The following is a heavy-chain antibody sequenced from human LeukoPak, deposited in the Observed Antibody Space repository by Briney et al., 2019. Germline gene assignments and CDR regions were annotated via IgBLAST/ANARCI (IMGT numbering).Heavy chain of an antibody. CDR2: IKQDGSEK. CDR1: GFTFTRYS. J-gene: IGHJ4*02. CDR3: RLFRVSGRWYEGYYFVY. V-gene: IGHV3-7*01. Sequence: ARSMRLSCAASGFTFTRYSMSWVRQAPGKGLEWVAKIKQDGSEKNYMDSVKGRCTIPRDNAKNSLYLQMNGLRAEATVVFYYRLFRVSGRWYEGYYFVYWGQRTLGTVTS. D-gene: IGHD6-13*01.